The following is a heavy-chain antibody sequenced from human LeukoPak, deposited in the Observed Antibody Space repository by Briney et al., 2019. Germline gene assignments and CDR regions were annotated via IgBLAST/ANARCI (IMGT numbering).Heavy chain of an antibody. J-gene: IGHJ4*02. Sequence: PSETLSLPCAVYGGCFSGYYWSWIRQPPGKGLEWIGEINHSGSTNYNPSLKRRVTISVDTSKNQFSLKLSSVTAADTAVYYCARGISGRDGYNLLYYLAYWGQGTLVTVSS. V-gene: IGHV4-34*01. D-gene: IGHD5-24*01. CDR1: GGCFSGYY. CDR2: INHSGST. CDR3: ARGISGRDGYNLLYYLAY.